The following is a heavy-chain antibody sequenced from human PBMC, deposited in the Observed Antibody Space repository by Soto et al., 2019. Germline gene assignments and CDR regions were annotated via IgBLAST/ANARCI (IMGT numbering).Heavy chain of an antibody. Sequence: SVKVSCQASGGTFSSYTISWVRQAPGQGLEWMGRIIPILGIANYAQKFQGRVTITADKSTSTAYMELSSLRSEDTAVYYCARDSPDYYYGMDVWGQGTTVTVSS. CDR2: IIPILGIA. V-gene: IGHV1-69*04. CDR1: GGTFSSYT. J-gene: IGHJ6*02. CDR3: ARDSPDYYYGMDV.